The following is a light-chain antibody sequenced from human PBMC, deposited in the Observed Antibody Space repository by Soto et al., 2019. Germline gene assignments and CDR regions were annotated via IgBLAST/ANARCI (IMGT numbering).Light chain of an antibody. V-gene: IGLV2-14*01. CDR2: DVS. CDR1: SSDVGGYNY. J-gene: IGLJ2*01. Sequence: QSALTQPASVSGSPGQSITISCSGTSSDVGGYNYVSWYQQHPGKAPKLMIYDVSNRPSGVSNRFSGSKSGNTASLTISGLQAEDEAVYYCRSYTGSSTYVVFGGGTKLTVL. CDR3: RSYTGSSTYVV.